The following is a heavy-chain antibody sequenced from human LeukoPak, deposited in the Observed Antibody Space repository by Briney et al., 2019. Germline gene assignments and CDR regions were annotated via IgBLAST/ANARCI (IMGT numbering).Heavy chain of an antibody. D-gene: IGHD2-2*01. J-gene: IGHJ6*03. CDR2: IYHSGST. CDR1: GYSISSGYY. CDR3: ARRSLGYCSSTSCQGSNYYYYMDV. Sequence: PSETLSLTCAVSGYSISSGYYWGWIRQPPGKGLEWIGSIYHSGSTYYNPSLKSRVTISVDTSKNQFSLKLSSVTAADTAVCYCARRSLGYCSSTSCQGSNYYYYMDVWGKGTTVTVSS. V-gene: IGHV4-38-2*01.